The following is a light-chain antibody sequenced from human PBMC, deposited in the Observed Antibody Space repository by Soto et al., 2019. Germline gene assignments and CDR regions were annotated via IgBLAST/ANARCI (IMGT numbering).Light chain of an antibody. Sequence: EIQITQSPSTLCVSLGSRVIMTFRSSQSISSWLAWYQQKPGKAPKLLIYDASSLEGGVPSRFSGSGSGTEFTLTISSLQTDDFATYYCEQYNSYSWTFGKGTKVDIK. CDR1: QSISSW. V-gene: IGKV1-5*01. CDR3: EQYNSYSWT. CDR2: DAS. J-gene: IGKJ1*01.